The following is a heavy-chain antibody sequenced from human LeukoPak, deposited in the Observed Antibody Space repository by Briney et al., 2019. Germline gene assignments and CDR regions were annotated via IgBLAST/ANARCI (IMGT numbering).Heavy chain of an antibody. V-gene: IGHV4-59*08. CDR3: ARQHSGTYYFPLDI. J-gene: IGHJ3*02. D-gene: IGHD1-26*01. CDR2: IYYTGNT. Sequence: SETLSLTCSVSDGSIGTFYWSWIRQFPGKGLEWIGYIYYTGNTIYNPSLKSRVAISVDTSKNQFSLGLSSVTAADTAVYYCARQHSGTYYFPLDIWGQGTLVTVSS. CDR1: DGSIGTFY.